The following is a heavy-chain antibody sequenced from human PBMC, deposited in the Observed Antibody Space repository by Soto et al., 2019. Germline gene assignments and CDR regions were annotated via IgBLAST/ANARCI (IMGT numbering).Heavy chain of an antibody. CDR2: IIPILGIA. CDR1: GGTFSSYT. J-gene: IGHJ6*02. Sequence: SVKVSCKASGGTFSSYTISWVRQAPGQGLEWMGRIIPILGIANYAQKFQGRVTITADKSTSTAYMELSSLRSEDTAVYYCARDRYCSSTSCYARPYYGMDVWGQGTTVTVSS. D-gene: IGHD2-2*01. V-gene: IGHV1-69*04. CDR3: ARDRYCSSTSCYARPYYGMDV.